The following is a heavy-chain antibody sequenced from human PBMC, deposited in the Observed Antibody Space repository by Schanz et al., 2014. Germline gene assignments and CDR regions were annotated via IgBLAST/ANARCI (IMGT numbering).Heavy chain of an antibody. CDR2: IYDGGSA. CDR3: ARARSWPDY. V-gene: IGHV4-31*03. J-gene: IGHJ4*02. CDR1: GGSISSGGYY. Sequence: QLQLQESGSGLVKPSQTLSLTCNVSGGSISSGGYYWSWIRQHPGKGLEWIGYIYDGGSAYYNPSLKRRVTISVDTSKSQFALRLSSVTAADTDVYYCARARSWPDYWGQGTLVTVSS. D-gene: IGHD6-13*01.